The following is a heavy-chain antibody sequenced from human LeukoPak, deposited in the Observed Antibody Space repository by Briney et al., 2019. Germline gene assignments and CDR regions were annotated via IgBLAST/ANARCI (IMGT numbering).Heavy chain of an antibody. CDR3: AKEKASNDY. Sequence: PGGSLRLSCAASEFTFSIYSMSWVRQAPGKGLEWVSGISSSGGNTYYADSVKGRFTISRDNSKNTLYLQMNSLRAEDTAIYYCAKEKASNDYWGQGTLVTVSS. CDR2: ISSSGGNT. V-gene: IGHV3-23*01. CDR1: EFTFSIYS. J-gene: IGHJ4*02.